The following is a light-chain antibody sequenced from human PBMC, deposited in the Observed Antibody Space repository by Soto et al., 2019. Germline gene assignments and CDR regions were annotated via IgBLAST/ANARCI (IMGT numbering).Light chain of an antibody. J-gene: IGLJ2*01. Sequence: QSALTQPASVSGSPGQSITISCTGTSSDVGGYNYVSWYQLHPGKPPKLMIYDVSIRPSGVSNRFSGSKSGNTASLTIPGLQAEDETDYYCSSYTSSSSVVFGGGTKLTVL. CDR3: SSYTSSSSVV. CDR1: SSDVGGYNY. CDR2: DVS. V-gene: IGLV2-14*03.